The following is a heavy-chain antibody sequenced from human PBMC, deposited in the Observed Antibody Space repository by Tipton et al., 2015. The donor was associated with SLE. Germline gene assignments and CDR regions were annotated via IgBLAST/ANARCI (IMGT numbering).Heavy chain of an antibody. J-gene: IGHJ5*01. Sequence: TLSLTCAVYGGSFSGYYWSWIRQPPGKGLEWIGEINHSGSTNYNPSLKSRITMSIDTSRNQFSLRLSSVTAADTAVYYCARDDETGLIDSWGQGTLVTVS. CDR1: GGSFSGYY. CDR3: ARDDETGLIDS. D-gene: IGHD1-1*01. CDR2: INHSGST. V-gene: IGHV4-34*10.